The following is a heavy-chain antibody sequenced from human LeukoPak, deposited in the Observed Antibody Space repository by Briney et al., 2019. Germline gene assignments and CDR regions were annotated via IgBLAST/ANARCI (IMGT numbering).Heavy chain of an antibody. CDR1: GGSFSGYY. CDR3: ARGRRTYYDSSGYYHLDY. D-gene: IGHD3-22*01. Sequence: SETLSLTCAVYGGSFSGYYWNWIRQPPGKGLEWIGEINHSGSTNYNPSLKSRVTISVDTSKNQFSLKLSSVTAADTAVYYCARGRRTYYDSSGYYHLDYWGQGTLVTVSS. CDR2: INHSGST. J-gene: IGHJ4*02. V-gene: IGHV4-34*01.